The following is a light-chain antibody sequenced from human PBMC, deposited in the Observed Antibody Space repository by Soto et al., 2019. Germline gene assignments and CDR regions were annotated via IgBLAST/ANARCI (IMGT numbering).Light chain of an antibody. CDR1: QGIGSY. Sequence: AIRMTQSPSSLSASTGDRVTITCRASQGIGSYLAWYQQKPGKAPKLLIYAASTLQSGVPSRFSGSGSGTDFTRTISCLQSEDFATYYCQQYYSYPLTFGQGTRLEIK. V-gene: IGKV1-8*01. CDR3: QQYYSYPLT. CDR2: AAS. J-gene: IGKJ5*01.